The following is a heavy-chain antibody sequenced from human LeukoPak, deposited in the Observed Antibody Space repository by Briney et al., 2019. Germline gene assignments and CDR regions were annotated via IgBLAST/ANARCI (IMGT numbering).Heavy chain of an antibody. CDR1: GGSFSGYY. J-gene: IGHJ5*02. CDR2: INHSGST. Sequence: PSETLSPTCAVYGGSFSGYYWSWIRQPPGKGLEWIGEINHSGSTNYNPSLKSRVTISVDTSKNQFSLKLSSVTAADTAVYYCARVRFLEWLESYNWFDPWGQGTLVTVSS. V-gene: IGHV4-34*01. D-gene: IGHD3-3*01. CDR3: ARVRFLEWLESYNWFDP.